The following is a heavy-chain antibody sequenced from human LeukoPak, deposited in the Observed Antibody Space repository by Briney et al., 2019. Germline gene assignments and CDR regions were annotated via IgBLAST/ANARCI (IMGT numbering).Heavy chain of an antibody. CDR1: GFTVSSNY. J-gene: IGHJ4*02. D-gene: IGHD2-21*02. V-gene: IGHV3-53*01. CDR3: ARAYCGGDCYPIPYYFDY. CDR2: IYSGGST. Sequence: PGGSLRLSCAASGFTVSSNYMSWVPQAPGKGLEWVSVIYSGGSTYYADSVKGRFTISRDNSKNTLYLQMNSLRAEDTAVYYCARAYCGGDCYPIPYYFDYWGQGTLVTVSS.